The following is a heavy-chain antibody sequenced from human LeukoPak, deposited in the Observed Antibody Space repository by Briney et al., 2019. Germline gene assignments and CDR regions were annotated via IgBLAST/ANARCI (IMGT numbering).Heavy chain of an antibody. D-gene: IGHD6-13*01. CDR3: ARDPSSWTFDS. Sequence: GGSLRLSCAASGFTFSSYGMSWVRQAPGKGLEWVSTISGSGGSTDYADSVKGRFTISRDNSKNTLYLQMSSLRAEDTAIYYCARDPSSWTFDSWGQGTLVTVFS. V-gene: IGHV3-23*01. J-gene: IGHJ4*02. CDR1: GFTFSSYG. CDR2: ISGSGGST.